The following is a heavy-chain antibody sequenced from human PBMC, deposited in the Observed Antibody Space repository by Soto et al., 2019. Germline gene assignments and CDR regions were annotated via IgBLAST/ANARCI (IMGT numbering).Heavy chain of an antibody. CDR2: INPSGGST. D-gene: IGHD2-2*01. V-gene: IGHV1-46*01. Sequence: RASVKVSCKASGYTFTSYYMHWVRQAPGQGLEWMGIINPSGGSTSYAQKFQGRVTMTRDTSTSTAYMELSSLRSEDTAVYYCARDRGICSSTSCYYYYYYGMDVWGQGTTVTVSS. J-gene: IGHJ6*02. CDR3: ARDRGICSSTSCYYYYYYGMDV. CDR1: GYTFTSYY.